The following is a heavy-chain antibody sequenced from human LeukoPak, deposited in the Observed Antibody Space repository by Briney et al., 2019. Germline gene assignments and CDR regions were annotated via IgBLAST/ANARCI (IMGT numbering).Heavy chain of an antibody. J-gene: IGHJ4*02. V-gene: IGHV4-59*08. CDR2: IYYSGST. Sequence: SETLSLTCTVSGGSICSYYWSWIRQPPGKGLEWIGYIYYSGSTNYIPSLKSRVTISVDTSKNQFSLKLSSVTAADTAVYYCASYDSGYVTVNWGQGTLVTVSS. CDR1: GGSICSYY. D-gene: IGHD5-12*01. CDR3: ASYDSGYVTVN.